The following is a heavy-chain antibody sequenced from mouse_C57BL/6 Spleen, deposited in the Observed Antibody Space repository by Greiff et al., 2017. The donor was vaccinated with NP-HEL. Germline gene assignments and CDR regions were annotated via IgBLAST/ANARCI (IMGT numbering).Heavy chain of an antibody. V-gene: IGHV14-3*01. J-gene: IGHJ4*01. CDR1: GFNIKNTY. D-gene: IGHD1-1*01. CDR2: IDPANGNT. CDR3: ATPSYGSSYGYAMDY. Sequence: VQLQQSVAELVRPGASVKLSCTASGFNIKNTYMHWVKQRPEQGLEWIGRIDPANGNTKYAPKFQGKATITADTSSNTAYLQLSSLTSEDTAIYYCATPSYGSSYGYAMDYWGQGTSVTVSS.